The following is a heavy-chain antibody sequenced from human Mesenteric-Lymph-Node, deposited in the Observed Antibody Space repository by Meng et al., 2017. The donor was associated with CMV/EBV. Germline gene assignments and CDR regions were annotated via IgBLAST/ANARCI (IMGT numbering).Heavy chain of an antibody. J-gene: IGHJ6*02. Sequence: GESLKISCAASGFTFRTFGMHWVRQAPGKGLAWVAFIRHDGSTKYYADSVKGRFTISRDNSKNMLYLQMNALGADDTAVYYCARGLYDPPMDVWGQGTTVTVSS. CDR2: IRHDGSTK. V-gene: IGHV3-30*02. CDR3: ARGLYDPPMDV. CDR1: GFTFRTFG. D-gene: IGHD3-3*01.